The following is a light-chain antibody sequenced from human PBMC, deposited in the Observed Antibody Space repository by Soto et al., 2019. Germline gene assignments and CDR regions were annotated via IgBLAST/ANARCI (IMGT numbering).Light chain of an antibody. CDR2: DIS. CDR1: QSVSSY. Sequence: EIVLTQSPATLSLSPGERATLSCRASQSVSSYLAWYQQKPGQAPRLLIYDISNRATGIPARFSGSGSVTDFTLTISSLEPEDFAVYYCQQRSNWPFLTFGGGTKVEIK. V-gene: IGKV3-11*01. J-gene: IGKJ4*01. CDR3: QQRSNWPFLT.